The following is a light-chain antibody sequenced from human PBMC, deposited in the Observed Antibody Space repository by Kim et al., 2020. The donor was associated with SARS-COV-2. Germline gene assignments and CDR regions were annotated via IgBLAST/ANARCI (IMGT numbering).Light chain of an antibody. J-gene: IGLJ3*02. Sequence: QSVLTQPPSVSAAPGQKVTISCSGSTSNVGKNYVSWYQQLPGTAPKLIIFDDNKRPSGIPDRFSGAKSGTSATLGITGLQAGDEADYYCGTWDGSLTAVFGGGTQLTVL. CDR1: TSNVGKNY. V-gene: IGLV1-51*01. CDR3: GTWDGSLTAV. CDR2: DDN.